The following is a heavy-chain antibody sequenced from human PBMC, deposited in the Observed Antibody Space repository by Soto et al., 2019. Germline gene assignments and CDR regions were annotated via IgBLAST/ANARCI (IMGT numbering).Heavy chain of an antibody. J-gene: IGHJ4*02. Sequence: GASLKISCKGSGYSFTSYWIGWVRQMPGKGLEWMGIIYPGDSDTRYSPSFQGQVTVTRDTSTSTVYLELRSLRSEDTAVYYCAREYGGSRVFDYWGQGTLVTVSS. CDR1: GYSFTSYW. CDR3: AREYGGSRVFDY. V-gene: IGHV5-51*01. D-gene: IGHD1-26*01. CDR2: IYPGDSDT.